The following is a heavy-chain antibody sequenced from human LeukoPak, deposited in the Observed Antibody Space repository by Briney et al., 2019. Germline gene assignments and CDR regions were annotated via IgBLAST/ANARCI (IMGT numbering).Heavy chain of an antibody. D-gene: IGHD2-21*02. CDR1: GGTFSSYA. CDR2: IIPIFGTA. V-gene: IGHV1-69*01. CDR3: ARNYPGGDYAHNWFDP. J-gene: IGHJ5*02. Sequence: GASVTVSCTASGGTFSSYAISWVRQAPGQGLEWMGGIIPIFGTANYAQKFQGRVTITADESTSTAYMELSSLRSEDTAVYYCARNYPGGDYAHNWFDPWGQGTLVTVSS.